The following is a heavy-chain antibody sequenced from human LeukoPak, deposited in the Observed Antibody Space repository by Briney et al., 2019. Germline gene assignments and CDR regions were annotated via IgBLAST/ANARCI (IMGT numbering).Heavy chain of an antibody. CDR3: ATSITTPGAFDI. V-gene: IGHV3-15*07. D-gene: IGHD1-1*01. CDR2: IVSETVGGRT. CDR1: SITFTKAW. J-gene: IGHJ4*02. Sequence: GGSLRLSCAASSITFTKAWMNWVRQAPGKELEWVARIVSETVGGRTDYAASVKGRFTISRDDSKSTLFLQMGSLKIEDTAVYYCATSITTPGAFDIWGQGVLVTVSS.